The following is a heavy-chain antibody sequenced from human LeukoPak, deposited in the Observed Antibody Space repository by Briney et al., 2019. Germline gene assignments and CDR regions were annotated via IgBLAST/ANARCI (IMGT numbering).Heavy chain of an antibody. CDR2: ISGSGGRT. CDR3: AKADGWFGELPYFDY. V-gene: IGHV3-23*01. Sequence: GGSLSLSCAASGFIFSSYAMSWGRQARGRGREWASAISGSGGRTYYPDSVKGRFTISRDNSKNTLYLQMTSLRAEDTAVYYCAKADGWFGELPYFDYWGQGTLVTVSS. CDR1: GFIFSSYA. D-gene: IGHD3-10*01. J-gene: IGHJ4*02.